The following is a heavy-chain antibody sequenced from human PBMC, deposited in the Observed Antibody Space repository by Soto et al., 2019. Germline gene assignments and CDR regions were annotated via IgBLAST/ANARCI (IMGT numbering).Heavy chain of an antibody. CDR3: ARGALNWLDP. V-gene: IGHV4-59*01. CDR2: IYYTGTT. J-gene: IGHJ5*02. Sequence: SETLFLTCTVSGGSISNSYWTWIRQPPGKGLEWIGYIYYTGTTSYNPSLKSRVTISVDTSKNQFSLRLKSVTAADTALYYCARGALNWLDPWGQGTLVTVSS. CDR1: GGSISNSY.